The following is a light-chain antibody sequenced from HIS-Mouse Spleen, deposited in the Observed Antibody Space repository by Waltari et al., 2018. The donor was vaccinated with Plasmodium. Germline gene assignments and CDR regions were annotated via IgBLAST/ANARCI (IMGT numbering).Light chain of an antibody. Sequence: QSALTQPPSASGSAGQSVTISCTGTSSDVGGYNYVSWYQQHPGKAPKLMIYEVSKRPSGVPDRFSGSKSGNTASLTVSGLQAEDEADYYCSSYAGSNNLVFGGGIKLTVL. CDR3: SSYAGSNNLV. V-gene: IGLV2-8*01. J-gene: IGLJ2*01. CDR2: EVS. CDR1: SSDVGGYNY.